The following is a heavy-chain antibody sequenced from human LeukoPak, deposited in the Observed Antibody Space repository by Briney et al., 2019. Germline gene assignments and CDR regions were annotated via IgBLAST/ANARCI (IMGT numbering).Heavy chain of an antibody. CDR2: IKQDGSEK. Sequence: GGSLRLSCAASGFTFSSYWMSWVRQAPGKGLEGVANIKQDGSEKYYVDSVKGRFTISRDNAKNSLYLQMNSLRAEDTAVYYCARGPRILADGSYYFDYWGQGTLVTVSS. V-gene: IGHV3-7*01. J-gene: IGHJ4*02. D-gene: IGHD3-3*02. CDR1: GFTFSSYW. CDR3: ARGPRILADGSYYFDY.